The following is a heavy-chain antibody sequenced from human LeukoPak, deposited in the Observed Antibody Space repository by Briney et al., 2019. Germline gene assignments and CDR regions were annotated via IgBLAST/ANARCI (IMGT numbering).Heavy chain of an antibody. J-gene: IGHJ4*02. D-gene: IGHD1-1*01. Sequence: GGSLRLSCSASGFTFTSHVMHWVRQAPGKGLQYYAGSVKGRFTISRDSSKNTVYLQMNSLTAEGTAVYHCVREGLERRTNFDYWGQGTPVSVSS. CDR3: VREGLERRTNFDY. CDR1: GFTFTSHV. V-gene: IGHV3-64D*06.